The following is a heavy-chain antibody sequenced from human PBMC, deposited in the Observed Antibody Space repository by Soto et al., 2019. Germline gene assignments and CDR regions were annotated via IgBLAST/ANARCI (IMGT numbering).Heavy chain of an antibody. V-gene: IGHV4-59*12. D-gene: IGHD2-15*01. CDR2: IYYSGST. CDR1: GGTISSYH. J-gene: IGHJ5*02. CDR3: ARRYGQICSGGNCYLYFDP. Sequence: SETLSLTCTVSGGTISSYHWSWIRQPLGKGLEWIGNIYYSGSTNYNPSLKSRVTISADTSKNQFSLKLSTVTAADTAVYYCARRYGQICSGGNCYLYFDPWGQGILVTVSS.